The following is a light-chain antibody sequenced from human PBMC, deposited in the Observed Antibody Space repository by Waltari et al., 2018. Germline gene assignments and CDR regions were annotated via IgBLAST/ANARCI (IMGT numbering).Light chain of an antibody. CDR3: TAWDDSLNGVV. J-gene: IGLJ2*01. CDR2: RNN. V-gene: IGLV1-44*01. Sequence: QSVLTQPPSASGTPGQRVTISCSGSSSNIGSKTVNWYQHLPGTAPKLLIYRNNKRPAGAPYRFSGAKSGTSASLAISGLQSEDEADYYCTAWDDSLNGVVFGGGTKLTVL. CDR1: SSNIGSKT.